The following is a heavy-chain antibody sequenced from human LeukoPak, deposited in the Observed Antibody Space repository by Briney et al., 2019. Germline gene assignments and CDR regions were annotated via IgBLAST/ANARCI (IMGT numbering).Heavy chain of an antibody. CDR3: ATALWFGKFSFDI. J-gene: IGHJ3*02. CDR2: INPHNGGT. D-gene: IGHD3-10*01. Sequence: GASVKVSCKASGYIFTGYYMHWVRQAPGQGLEWMGWINPHNGGTNYAQKFQGRVTMTRDTSIDTAYMELSRLRSDDTAVYYCATALWFGKFSFDIWGQGTMVIVS. CDR1: GYIFTGYY. V-gene: IGHV1-2*02.